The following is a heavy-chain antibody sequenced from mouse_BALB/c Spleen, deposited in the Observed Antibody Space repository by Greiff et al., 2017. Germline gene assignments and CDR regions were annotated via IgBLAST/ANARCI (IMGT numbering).Heavy chain of an antibody. V-gene: IGHV1-7*01. J-gene: IGHJ3*01. CDR3: ARPYDYDPY. CDR2: INPSTGYT. D-gene: IGHD2-4*01. CDR1: GYTFTSYW. Sequence: VQLQESGAELAKPGASVKMSCKASGYTFTSYWMHWVKQRPGQGLEWIGYINPSTGYTEYNQKFKDKATLTADKSSSTAYMQLSSLTSEDSAVYYCARPYDYDPYWGQGTLVTVSA.